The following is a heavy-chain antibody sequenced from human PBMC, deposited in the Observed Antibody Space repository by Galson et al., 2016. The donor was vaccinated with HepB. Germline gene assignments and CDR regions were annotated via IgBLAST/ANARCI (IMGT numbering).Heavy chain of an antibody. V-gene: IGHV5-51*01. J-gene: IGHJ5*02. CDR2: IKPSDSET. D-gene: IGHD3-16*01. CDR1: GYSFTSYW. Sequence: QSGAEVKKPGESLKISCQGSGYSFTSYWIGWVRQMPGKGLEWMGIIKPSDSETTYSPSFQGQVTIPADKSISTAYLQWSSLKATDTAMYYCATLEGGVWGSRLQGWFDPWGQGTLVTVSS. CDR3: ATLEGGVWGSRLQGWFDP.